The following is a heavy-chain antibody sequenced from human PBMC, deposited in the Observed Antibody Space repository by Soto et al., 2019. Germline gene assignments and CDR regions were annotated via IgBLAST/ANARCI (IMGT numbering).Heavy chain of an antibody. CDR3: AGARTGDFDY. CDR2: INPSAGST. D-gene: IGHD7-27*01. CDR1: GYTFTSYY. Sequence: GASVKVSCKASGYTFTSYYMHWVRQAPGQGLEWMGIINPSAGSTNYAQKFQGRVTMTRDTSTSTVYMELSSLRSEDTALYYCAGARTGDFDYWGQGTLVTVSS. V-gene: IGHV1-46*01. J-gene: IGHJ4*02.